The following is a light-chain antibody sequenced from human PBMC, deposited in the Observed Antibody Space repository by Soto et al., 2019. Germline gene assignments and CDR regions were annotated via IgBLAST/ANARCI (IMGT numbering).Light chain of an antibody. J-gene: IGLJ1*01. V-gene: IGLV2-14*01. Sequence: QSVLTQPPSVSGSPGQSITISCTGTSSDVGAYNYVSWFQQHPGKAPTLIISEVSNRPSGVSNRFSGSKSGNAASLTISGLQAEDEADYFCFSFTTDWTHVFGTGTKVTVL. CDR1: SSDVGAYNY. CDR3: FSFTTDWTHV. CDR2: EVS.